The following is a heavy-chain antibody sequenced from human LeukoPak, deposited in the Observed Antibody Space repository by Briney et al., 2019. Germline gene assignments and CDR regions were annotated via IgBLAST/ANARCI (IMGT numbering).Heavy chain of an antibody. J-gene: IGHJ3*02. V-gene: IGHV1-46*01. Sequence: ASVKVSCKASGYTFTSYYMHWVRQAPGQGLEWMGIINPSGGSTSYAQKFQGRVTMTRDTSTSTVYMELSSLRSEDTAVYYCAREKIFGVVIKDAFDIWGQGTMVTVSS. D-gene: IGHD3-3*01. CDR2: INPSGGST. CDR3: AREKIFGVVIKDAFDI. CDR1: GYTFTSYY.